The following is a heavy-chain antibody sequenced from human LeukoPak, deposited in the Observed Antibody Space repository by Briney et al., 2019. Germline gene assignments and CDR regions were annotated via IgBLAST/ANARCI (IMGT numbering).Heavy chain of an antibody. CDR2: INRSGST. CDR1: GGSFSGYY. CDR3: ASERVYVSGSYYRYYYMDV. D-gene: IGHD3-10*01. J-gene: IGHJ6*03. V-gene: IGHV4-34*01. Sequence: SETLSLTCAVYGGSFSGYYWSWIRQPPGKGLEWVGEINRSGSTNYNPSLKSRVTISVDTSKNQFSLKLSSVTAADTAVYYCASERVYVSGSYYRYYYMDVWGKGTTVTVSS.